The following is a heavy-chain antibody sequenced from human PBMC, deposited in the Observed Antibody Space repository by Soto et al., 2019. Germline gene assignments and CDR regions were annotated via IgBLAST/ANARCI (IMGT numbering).Heavy chain of an antibody. CDR3: ADSIVYYGMDV. Sequence: GESLKISCKGSGYTFTNYWIGWVRQMPGKGLEWMGIIYPGDSDTKYNRSFQGQVTISADKSITTTYLQWRSLKASDTAIYSCADSIVYYGMDVWGQGTTVTVSS. CDR2: IYPGDSDT. J-gene: IGHJ6*02. CDR1: GYTFTNYW. D-gene: IGHD3-16*02. V-gene: IGHV5-51*01.